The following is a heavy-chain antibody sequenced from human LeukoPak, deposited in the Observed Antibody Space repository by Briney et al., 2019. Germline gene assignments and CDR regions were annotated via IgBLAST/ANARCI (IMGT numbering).Heavy chain of an antibody. V-gene: IGHV4-38-2*01. CDR2: IHYPEST. D-gene: IGHD6-13*01. CDR3: ARGRGRQVGTRWHPDTHHDY. J-gene: IGHJ4*02. Sequence: SETLSLTCAVSGFSISSGYFWGWIRRPPGKGLVWIGTIHYPESTYYNPSLNSRLTISIDTSKNHIALKLSSVTAADTDLYYCARGRGRQVGTRWHPDTHHDYWGQGILVTVSS. CDR1: GFSISSGYF.